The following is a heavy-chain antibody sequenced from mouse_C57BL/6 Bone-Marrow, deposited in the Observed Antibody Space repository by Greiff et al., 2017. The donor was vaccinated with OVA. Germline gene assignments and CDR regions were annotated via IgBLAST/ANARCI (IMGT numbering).Heavy chain of an antibody. J-gene: IGHJ2*01. CDR1: GYAFSSSW. D-gene: IGHD1-1*01. CDR3: ARDRATVVDY. CDR2: IYPGDGDT. V-gene: IGHV1-82*01. Sequence: VQGVESGPELVKPGASVKISCKASGYAFSSSWMNWVKQRPGKGLEWIGRIYPGDGDTNYNGKFKGKATLTADKSSSTAYMQLSSLTSEDSAVYFCARDRATVVDYWGQGTTLTVSS.